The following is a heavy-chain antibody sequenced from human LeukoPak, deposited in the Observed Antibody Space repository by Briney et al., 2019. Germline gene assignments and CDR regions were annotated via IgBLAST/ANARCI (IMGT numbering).Heavy chain of an antibody. CDR3: ARNENSGWGYFDY. V-gene: IGHV3-23*01. CDR2: IGGSNGIT. J-gene: IGHJ4*02. Sequence: QPGGSLRLSCAASRFTFNSYAMSGVRQAPGKGLEWVSVIGGSNGITFYVGSVKGRFTISRDNSKDTLYLQMNSLRAEDTAVYYCARNENSGWGYFDYWGQGTLVTVSS. D-gene: IGHD5-12*01. CDR1: RFTFNSYA.